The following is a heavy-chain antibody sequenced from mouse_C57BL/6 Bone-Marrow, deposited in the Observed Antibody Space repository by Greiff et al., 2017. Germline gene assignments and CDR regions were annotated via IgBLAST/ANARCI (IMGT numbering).Heavy chain of an antibody. CDR1: GYTFTDYY. D-gene: IGHD2-4*01. CDR3: ARGGDYDEGTWFAY. J-gene: IGHJ3*01. Sequence: VQLQQSGPELVKPGASVKISCKASGYTFTDYYMNWVKQSHGKSLEWIGDINPNNGGTSHNQKFKGKATLTVDKSSSTAYMELRSLTSEDSAVYYCARGGDYDEGTWFAYWGQGTLVTVSA. V-gene: IGHV1-26*01. CDR2: INPNNGGT.